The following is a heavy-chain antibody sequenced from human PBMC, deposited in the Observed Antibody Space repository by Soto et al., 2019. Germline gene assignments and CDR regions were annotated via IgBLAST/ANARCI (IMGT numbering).Heavy chain of an antibody. Sequence: PGGSLRLSCAASGFILSSYYMSWVRQAPGKGPEWVANIKQDGSDKYYVDSVKGRFTIFRDNAKNSLHLQMNSLRVEDTAIYYCARYGASGGRCYDCWGQGTLVTVSS. CDR2: IKQDGSDK. CDR1: GFILSSYY. CDR3: ARYGASGGRCYDC. D-gene: IGHD2-15*01. J-gene: IGHJ4*02. V-gene: IGHV3-7*01.